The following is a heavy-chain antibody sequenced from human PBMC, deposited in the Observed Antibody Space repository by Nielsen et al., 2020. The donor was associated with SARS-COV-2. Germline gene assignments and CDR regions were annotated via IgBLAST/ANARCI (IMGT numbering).Heavy chain of an antibody. V-gene: IGHV3-48*01. CDR1: GFTFSSYS. CDR2: ISSSSSTI. J-gene: IGHJ6*02. Sequence: GESLKISCAASGFTFSSYSMNWVRQAPGKGLEWVSYISSSSSTIYYADSVKGRFTISRDNAKNSLYLQMNSLRAEDTAVYYCARSITIFGVVIMKYYGMDVWGQGTTVTVSS. CDR3: ARSITIFGVVIMKYYGMDV. D-gene: IGHD3-3*01.